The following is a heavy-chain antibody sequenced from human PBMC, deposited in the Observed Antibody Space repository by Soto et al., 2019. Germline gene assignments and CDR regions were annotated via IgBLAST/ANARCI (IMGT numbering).Heavy chain of an antibody. J-gene: IGHJ4*02. D-gene: IGHD3-10*01. Sequence: GGSLRLSCAASGFSFIDYAMSWVRQAPGKGLEWVSAISGSGGSTYYADSVKGRFTISRDNSKNTLYLQMNSLRAEDTAVYYCASLSMVRGVIINLGYWGQGTLVTVSS. CDR3: ASLSMVRGVIINLGY. CDR1: GFSFIDYA. V-gene: IGHV3-23*01. CDR2: ISGSGGST.